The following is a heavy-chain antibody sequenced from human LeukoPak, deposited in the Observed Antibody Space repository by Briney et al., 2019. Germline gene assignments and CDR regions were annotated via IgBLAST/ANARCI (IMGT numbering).Heavy chain of an antibody. J-gene: IGHJ4*02. CDR3: ARVVSGWPTLYLYYFDY. Sequence: GGSLRLSCAASGFTFSSYAVSWVRQAPGKGLKWVSAISGSAGSTYYADSVKGRFTISRDNSKNTLYLQMNSLRAEDTAVYYCARVVSGWPTLYLYYFDYWGQGTLVTVSS. CDR2: ISGSAGST. CDR1: GFTFSSYA. V-gene: IGHV3-23*01. D-gene: IGHD6-19*01.